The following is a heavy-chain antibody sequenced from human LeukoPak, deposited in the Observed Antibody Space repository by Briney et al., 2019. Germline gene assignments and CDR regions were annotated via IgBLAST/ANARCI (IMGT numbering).Heavy chain of an antibody. CDR3: ARDSKSTADAFDI. D-gene: IGHD5/OR15-5a*01. V-gene: IGHV4-4*02. CDR1: GDSITSTHW. CDR2: SYHSDYT. J-gene: IGHJ3*02. Sequence: TSETLSLTCTVSGDSITSTHWWSWVRQSPGKGLEWIGNSYHSDYTNYNPSLKGRATISVDKSKNQLSLKVISVTAADTAMYYCARDSKSTADAFDIWGQGTMVTVSS.